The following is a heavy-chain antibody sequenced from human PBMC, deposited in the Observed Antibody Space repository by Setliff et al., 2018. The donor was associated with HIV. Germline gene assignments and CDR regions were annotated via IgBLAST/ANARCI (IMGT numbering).Heavy chain of an antibody. V-gene: IGHV4-39*01. J-gene: IGHJ4*02. CDR1: GVSINRTDHY. Sequence: SETLSLTCSVSGVSINRTDHYWGWIRQSPGKSLEWIGSVSQSGSTYYNPSLKSRITISVDRSKNLFSLKLSSVTAADTAVYYCARLSLSLVRGIINSGDRFFDYWGQGSLVTVSS. CDR3: ARLSLSLVRGIINSGDRFFDY. CDR2: VSQSGST. D-gene: IGHD3-10*01.